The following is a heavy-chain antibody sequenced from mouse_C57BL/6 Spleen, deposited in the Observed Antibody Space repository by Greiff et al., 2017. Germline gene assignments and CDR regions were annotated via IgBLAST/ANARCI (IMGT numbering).Heavy chain of an antibody. Sequence: VKLVESDAELVKPGASVKISCKVSGYTFTDHTIHWMKQRPEQGLEWIGYIYPRDGSTKYNEKFKGKATLTADKSSSTAYMQLNSLTSEDSAVYFCARNEVAHYYAIDYWGQGTSDTVSS. CDR3: ARNEVAHYYAIDY. J-gene: IGHJ4*01. V-gene: IGHV1-78*01. CDR1: GYTFTDHT. D-gene: IGHD1-1*01. CDR2: IYPRDGST.